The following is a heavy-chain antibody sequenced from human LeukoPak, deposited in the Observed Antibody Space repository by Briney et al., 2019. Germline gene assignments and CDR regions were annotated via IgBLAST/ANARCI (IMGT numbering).Heavy chain of an antibody. CDR3: ARGWRSIFNIDY. CDR2: IYHSGTT. J-gene: IGHJ4*02. CDR1: GYSISTGYY. Sequence: SETLSLTCTVSGYSISTGYYWGWIRQPPGKGLEWIGSIYHSGTTYYNPSLKSRVTISVDTSKNQFSLKLSSVTAADTAVYYCARGWRSIFNIDYWGQGTLVTVSS. D-gene: IGHD3-9*01. V-gene: IGHV4-38-2*02.